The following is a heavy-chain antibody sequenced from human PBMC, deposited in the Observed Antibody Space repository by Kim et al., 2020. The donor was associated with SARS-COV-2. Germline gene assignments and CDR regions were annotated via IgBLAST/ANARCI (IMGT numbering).Heavy chain of an antibody. D-gene: IGHD3-10*01. CDR3: ARGGPLRGAIGNWFDP. Sequence: SETLSLTCAVYGGSFSGYYWSWIRQPPGKGLEWIGEINHSGSTNYNPSLKSRVTISVDTSKNQFSLKLSPVTAADTAVYYCARGGPLRGAIGNWFDPWG. CDR1: GGSFSGYY. CDR2: INHSGST. V-gene: IGHV4-34*01. J-gene: IGHJ5*02.